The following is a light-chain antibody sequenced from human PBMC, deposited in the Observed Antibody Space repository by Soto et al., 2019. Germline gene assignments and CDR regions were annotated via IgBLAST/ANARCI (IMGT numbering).Light chain of an antibody. J-gene: IGLJ2*01. V-gene: IGLV2-14*01. CDR2: EVT. Sequence: QAVVTQPASVSGSPGQSITISCTGTSSDIGAYNYVSWYQQHPGKAPKLMIYEVTNRPSGVSNRFSGSKSGNTASLTISGLQAEDEADYYCSSYTRSTTVIFGGGTKLTVL. CDR1: SSDIGAYNY. CDR3: SSYTRSTTVI.